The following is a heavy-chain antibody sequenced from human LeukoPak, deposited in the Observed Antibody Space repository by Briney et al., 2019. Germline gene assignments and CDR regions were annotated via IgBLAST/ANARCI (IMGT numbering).Heavy chain of an antibody. CDR3: ARHAPYYYYMDV. J-gene: IGHJ6*03. V-gene: IGHV5-51*01. CDR2: IYPADSDT. CDR1: GYSFTTQW. Sequence: GETLKISCKGSGYSFTTQWIGWVRQVPGKGLEWMGIIYPADSDTRYSPSFQGQVTISADKSISTAYLQWSSLKASDTAIYYCARHAPYYYYMDVWGKGTTVTVSS.